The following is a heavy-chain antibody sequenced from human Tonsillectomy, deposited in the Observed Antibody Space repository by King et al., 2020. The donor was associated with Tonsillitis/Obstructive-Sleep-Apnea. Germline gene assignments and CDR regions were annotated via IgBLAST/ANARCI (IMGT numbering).Heavy chain of an antibody. CDR1: GFTFSSYA. CDR2: ISGSGGST. Sequence: EVQLVESGGGLVQPGGSLRLSCAASGFTFSSYAMSWVRQAPGKGLEWVSSISGSGGSTYYADSVKGRFTISRDNSKNTLYQQMNSLRAEDAAVYFCAKDRTVIMERRPLDVWGQGTTVPVSS. D-gene: IGHD1-1*01. V-gene: IGHV3-23*04. J-gene: IGHJ6*02. CDR3: AKDRTVIMERRPLDV.